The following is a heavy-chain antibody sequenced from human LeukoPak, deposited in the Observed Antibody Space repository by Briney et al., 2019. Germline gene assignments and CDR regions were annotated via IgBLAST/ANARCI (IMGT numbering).Heavy chain of an antibody. CDR1: GVSFNSFY. Sequence: GGSLRLSCTVSGVSFNSFYMNWVRQAPGKGQEWISYIDTQSQTVYYADSMRGRFTISRDNAKNSLYLQINSLRDEDTALYYCAGGGDSGWAIDNWGQGTLVIVSS. CDR2: IDTQSQTV. D-gene: IGHD6-19*01. V-gene: IGHV3-48*02. CDR3: AGGGDSGWAIDN. J-gene: IGHJ4*02.